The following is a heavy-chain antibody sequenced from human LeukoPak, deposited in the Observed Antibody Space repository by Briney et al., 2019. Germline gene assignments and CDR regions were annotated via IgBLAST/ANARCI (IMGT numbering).Heavy chain of an antibody. J-gene: IGHJ4*02. CDR3: ARWAGARPGGYYDFWTGPYDY. CDR1: GDTFTNYY. Sequence: GASVKVSCKASGDTFTNYYMHWVRQAPGQGLEWMGIINPTGDSTRYAQKFQGRVTMTRDTSTSTVYMELSSLRPEDTAVYYCARWAGARPGGYYDFWTGPYDYWGQGSLVTVSS. D-gene: IGHD3-3*01. V-gene: IGHV1-46*01. CDR2: INPTGDST.